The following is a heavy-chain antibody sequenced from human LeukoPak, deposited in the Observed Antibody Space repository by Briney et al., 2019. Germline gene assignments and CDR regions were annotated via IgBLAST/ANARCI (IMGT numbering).Heavy chain of an antibody. CDR2: INTNTGNP. Sequence: GASVKVSCKASGYSFTNYAMNWVRQAPGQGLEWMGWINTNTGNPAYAQGFTGRFVFSLDTSVSTAYLQISSLKAEDTAVYYCARTQNYDILTGPDAFDIWGQGTMVTVSS. D-gene: IGHD3-9*01. V-gene: IGHV7-4-1*02. CDR3: ARTQNYDILTGPDAFDI. CDR1: GYSFTNYA. J-gene: IGHJ3*02.